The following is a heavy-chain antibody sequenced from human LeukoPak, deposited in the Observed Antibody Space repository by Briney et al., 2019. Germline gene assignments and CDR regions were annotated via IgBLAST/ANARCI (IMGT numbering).Heavy chain of an antibody. V-gene: IGHV4-4*07. CDR1: GGSISSYY. CDR3: ARDESYYDSSGYYSTDAFDI. Sequence: PSETLSLTCTVSGGSISSYYWSWIRQPAGKGLGWIGRIYTSGSTNYNPSLKSRVTMSVDTSKNQFSLKLSSVTAADTAVYYCARDESYYDSSGYYSTDAFDIWGQGTMVTVSS. J-gene: IGHJ3*02. CDR2: IYTSGST. D-gene: IGHD3-22*01.